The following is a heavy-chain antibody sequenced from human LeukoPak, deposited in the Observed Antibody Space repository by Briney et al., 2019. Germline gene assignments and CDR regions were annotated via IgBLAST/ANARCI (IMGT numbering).Heavy chain of an antibody. Sequence: GGSLRLSCAASGFTFSNYRMNWVRQAPGKGLEWVSSISGSSSDKKYADSVKGRFTISRDNAKNSLFLQMDSLRAEDTALYYCARDGAGLDYWGQGTLVTVSS. CDR3: ARDGAGLDY. D-gene: IGHD3-16*01. CDR2: ISGSSSDK. CDR1: GFTFSNYR. J-gene: IGHJ4*02. V-gene: IGHV3-21*01.